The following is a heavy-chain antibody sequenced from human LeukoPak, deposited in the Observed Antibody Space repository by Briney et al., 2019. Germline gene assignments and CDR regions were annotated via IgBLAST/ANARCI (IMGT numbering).Heavy chain of an antibody. D-gene: IGHD1-26*01. CDR1: GYTFTSYG. V-gene: IGHV1-18*01. CDR3: ARDAAVVGATGTDY. J-gene: IGHJ4*02. CDR2: ISAYNGNT. Sequence: GASVKVSCKASGYTFTSYGISWVRRAPGQGLEWMGWISAYNGNTNYAQKLQGRVTMTTDTSTSTAYMELRSLRSDDTAVYYCARDAAVVGATGTDYWGQGTLVTVSS.